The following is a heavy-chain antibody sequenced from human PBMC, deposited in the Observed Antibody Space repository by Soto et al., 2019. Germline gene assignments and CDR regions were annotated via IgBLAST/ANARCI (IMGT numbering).Heavy chain of an antibody. V-gene: IGHV3-23*01. Sequence: GGSLRLSCAASGFTFSSYAMSWVRQAPGKGLEWVSAISGSGGSTYYADSVKGRFTISRDNFRNTLYLQMNSLRAEDTAVYYCAKECHSWNYFDYWGQGTLVTVSS. CDR1: GFTFSSYA. J-gene: IGHJ4*02. CDR3: AKECHSWNYFDY. D-gene: IGHD1-20*01. CDR2: ISGSGGST.